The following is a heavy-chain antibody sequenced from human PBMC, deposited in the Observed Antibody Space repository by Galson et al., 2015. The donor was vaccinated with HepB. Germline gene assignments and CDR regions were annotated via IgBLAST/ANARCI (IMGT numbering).Heavy chain of an antibody. CDR1: GFTFSSYW. CDR2: IKQDGSEK. CDR3: ARKYCYDSSGYLNDY. Sequence: SLRLSCAASGFTFSSYWMSWVRQAPGKGLEWVANIKQDGSEKYYVDSVKGRFTISRDNAKNSLYLQMNSLRAEDTAVYYCARKYCYDSSGYLNDYWGQGTLVTVSS. J-gene: IGHJ4*02. D-gene: IGHD3-22*01. V-gene: IGHV3-7*01.